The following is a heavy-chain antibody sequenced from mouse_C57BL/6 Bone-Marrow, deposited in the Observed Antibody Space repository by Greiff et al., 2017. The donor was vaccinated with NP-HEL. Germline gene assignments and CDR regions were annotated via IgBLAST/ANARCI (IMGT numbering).Heavy chain of an antibody. D-gene: IGHD1-1*01. CDR3: ARWDYYGSSVWFAY. V-gene: IGHV1-69*01. CDR2: IDPSDSYT. Sequence: QVQLQQPGAELVMPGASVKLSCKASGYTFTSYWMHWVKQRPGQGLEWIGEIDPSDSYTNYNQKFKGKSTLTVDKSSSTAYMQLSSLTSEDSAVYYCARWDYYGSSVWFAYWGQGTLVTVSA. CDR1: GYTFTSYW. J-gene: IGHJ3*01.